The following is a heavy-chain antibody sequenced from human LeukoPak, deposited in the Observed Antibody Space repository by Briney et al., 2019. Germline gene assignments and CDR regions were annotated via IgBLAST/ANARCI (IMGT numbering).Heavy chain of an antibody. CDR3: AKDRQGFGFGEQLDYYYMDV. CDR1: EFTFSSYA. Sequence: GGSLRLSCVASEFTFSSYAMSWVRQVPGKGLEWVSVISGSGGSTYYADSVKGRFTISRDNSKNTLYLQINSLRAEDTAVYYCAKDRQGFGFGEQLDYYYMDVWGKGTTVTVSS. D-gene: IGHD3-10*01. CDR2: ISGSGGST. J-gene: IGHJ6*03. V-gene: IGHV3-23*01.